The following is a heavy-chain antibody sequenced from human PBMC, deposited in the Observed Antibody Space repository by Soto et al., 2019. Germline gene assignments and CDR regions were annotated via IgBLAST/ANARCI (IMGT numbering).Heavy chain of an antibody. CDR2: IKSKTDGGTT. CDR3: TPLALKYSSGWYEFSD. D-gene: IGHD6-19*01. Sequence: EVQLVESGGGLLKPGWSLRLSCAAAGFTFSNGWMNWVRQAPGKGLEWVGRIKSKTDGGTTDYAAPVKGRFTISTDDSKNTLYLPMNSLKTEDTAVYYCTPLALKYSSGWYEFSDWGQGTLVTVSS. V-gene: IGHV3-15*07. J-gene: IGHJ4*02. CDR1: GFTFSNGW.